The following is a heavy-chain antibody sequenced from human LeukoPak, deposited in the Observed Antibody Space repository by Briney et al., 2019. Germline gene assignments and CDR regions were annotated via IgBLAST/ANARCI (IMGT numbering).Heavy chain of an antibody. CDR3: ARSGTLYRYTPGFDP. CDR2: INHSGST. Sequence: SETLSLTCAVYGGSISGYYWSWIRQPPGKGLEWIGEINHSGSTNYNPSLKSRVTISVDTSKNQFSLKLSSVTAADTAVYYCARSGTLYRYTPGFDPWGQGTLVTVSS. V-gene: IGHV4-34*01. CDR1: GGSISGYY. D-gene: IGHD1-7*01. J-gene: IGHJ5*02.